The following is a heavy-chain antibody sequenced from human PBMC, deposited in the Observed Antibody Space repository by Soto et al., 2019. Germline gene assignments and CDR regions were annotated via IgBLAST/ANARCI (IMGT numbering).Heavy chain of an antibody. Sequence: GGSLRLSCAASGFTFSSYGMHWVRQAPGKGLEWVAVISYDGSNKYYADSVKGRFTISRNNSKNTLYLQMNSLRAEDTAVYYCARDTGYFDYWGQGTLVTVSS. J-gene: IGHJ4*02. V-gene: IGHV3-33*01. D-gene: IGHD3-10*01. CDR2: ISYDGSNK. CDR3: ARDTGYFDY. CDR1: GFTFSSYG.